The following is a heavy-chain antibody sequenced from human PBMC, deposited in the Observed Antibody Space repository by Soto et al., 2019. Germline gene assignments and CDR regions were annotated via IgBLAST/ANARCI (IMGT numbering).Heavy chain of an antibody. CDR3: AGRSAMVHSGGMDA. J-gene: IGHJ6*02. V-gene: IGHV5-51*01. CDR2: SYPSDSDT. D-gene: IGHD3-10*01. Sequence: PGETLKISWNGSGYRFSTYCSCWVRQRPGKGLELVGISYPSDSDTRYSPSFQGQGTTSAGETISTPYLQGISLEAAEAAVDYCAGRSAMVHSGGMDAWGQGTPVTVSS. CDR1: GYRFSTYC.